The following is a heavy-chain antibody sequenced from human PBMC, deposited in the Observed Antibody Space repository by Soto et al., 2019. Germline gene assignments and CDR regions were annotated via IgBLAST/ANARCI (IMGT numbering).Heavy chain of an antibody. D-gene: IGHD6-19*01. CDR2: INGSGGTT. CDR3: VKLGVSGIPPVEYFHH. V-gene: IGHV3-23*01. CDR1: GFTFVGYA. J-gene: IGHJ1*01. Sequence: GGSLRLSCAVSGFTFVGYAMSWVRQAPGKGLKCVSVINGSGGTTNYADSVKGRFTIFRDNSKNTLYLQMSNLRDEDTAVYYCVKLGVSGIPPVEYFHHWGQGALVTVSS.